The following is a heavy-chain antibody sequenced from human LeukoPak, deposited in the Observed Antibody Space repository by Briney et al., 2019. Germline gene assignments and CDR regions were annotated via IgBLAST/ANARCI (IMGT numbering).Heavy chain of an antibody. CDR2: IYYSGNT. Sequence: SETLSLTCTVSGGSISSSSYYWSWIRQPPGKGLEWIGYIYYSGNTNYNPSLNSRVTISVDTSKNQFSLRLSSVTAADTAIYYCARDLGYCSTASCYGWFDPWGQGTFVTVSS. CDR1: GGSISSSSYY. D-gene: IGHD2-2*01. V-gene: IGHV4-61*01. J-gene: IGHJ5*02. CDR3: ARDLGYCSTASCYGWFDP.